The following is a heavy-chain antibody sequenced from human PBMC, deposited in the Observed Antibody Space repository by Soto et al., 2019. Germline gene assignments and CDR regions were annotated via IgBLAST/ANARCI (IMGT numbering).Heavy chain of an antibody. CDR2: IIPIFGTA. CDR1: GGTFSSYA. Sequence: SVKVSCKASGGTFSSYAISWVRQAPGQGLEWMGGIIPIFGTANYAQKFQGRVTITADESTSTAYMELSSLRSEDTAVYYCAREGNLPSTTHNWFDPWGQGTLVTVSS. D-gene: IGHD2-2*01. V-gene: IGHV1-69*13. J-gene: IGHJ5*02. CDR3: AREGNLPSTTHNWFDP.